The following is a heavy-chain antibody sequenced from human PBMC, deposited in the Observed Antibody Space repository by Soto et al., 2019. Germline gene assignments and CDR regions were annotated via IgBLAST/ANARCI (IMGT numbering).Heavy chain of an antibody. CDR3: ARASHKIVVVPAVGGMDV. Sequence: ASVKVSCKASGYTFTSYGISWVRQAPGQGLEWMGWISAYNGNTNYAQKLQGRVTMTTDTSTSTAYMELRSLRSDDTAVYYCARASHKIVVVPAVGGMDVWGQGTTVTVSS. D-gene: IGHD2-2*01. CDR1: GYTFTSYG. V-gene: IGHV1-18*01. CDR2: ISAYNGNT. J-gene: IGHJ6*02.